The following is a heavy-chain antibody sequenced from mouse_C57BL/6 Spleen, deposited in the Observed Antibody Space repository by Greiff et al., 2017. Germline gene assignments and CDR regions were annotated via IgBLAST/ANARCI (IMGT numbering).Heavy chain of an antibody. CDR2: IDPENGDT. CDR1: GFNIKDDY. J-gene: IGHJ2*01. Sequence: VQLQQSGAELVRPGASVKLSCTASGFNIKDDYMHWVKQRPEQGLEWIGWIDPENGDTEYASKFQGKATITADTSSNTAYLQLSSLTSEDTAVYYCTTGEGNGYDADYWGQGTTLTVSS. V-gene: IGHV14-4*01. CDR3: TTGEGNGYDADY. D-gene: IGHD2-2*01.